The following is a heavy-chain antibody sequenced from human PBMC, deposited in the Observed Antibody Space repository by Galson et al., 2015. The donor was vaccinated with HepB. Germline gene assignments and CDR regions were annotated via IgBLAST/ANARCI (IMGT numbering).Heavy chain of an antibody. CDR1: GFTFSSYA. V-gene: IGHV3-23*01. Sequence: SLRLSCAASGFTFSSYAMSWVRQAPGKGLEWVSAISGSGGSTYYADSVKGRFTISRDNSKNTLYLQMNSLRAEDTAVYYCARAVGYYYYGMDVWGQGTTVTVSS. CDR2: ISGSGGST. CDR3: ARAVGYYYYGMDV. D-gene: IGHD3-16*01. J-gene: IGHJ6*02.